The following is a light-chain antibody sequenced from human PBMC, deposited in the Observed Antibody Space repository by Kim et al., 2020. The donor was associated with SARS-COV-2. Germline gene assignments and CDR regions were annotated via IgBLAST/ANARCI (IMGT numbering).Light chain of an antibody. J-gene: IGLJ3*02. CDR3: QSYDTRLSGSV. V-gene: IGLV1-40*01. Sequence: QRVIISGTGNSSTIGQDYDVHWYQQLPGLAPKLLIYGDTHRPSGVPERFSGSKSGTSASLAISGLLAEDEADYYCQSYDTRLSGSVFGGGTQLTVL. CDR2: GDT. CDR1: SSTIGQDYD.